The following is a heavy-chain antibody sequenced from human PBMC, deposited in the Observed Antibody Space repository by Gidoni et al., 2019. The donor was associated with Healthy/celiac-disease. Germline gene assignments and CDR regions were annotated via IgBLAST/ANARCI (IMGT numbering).Heavy chain of an antibody. J-gene: IGHJ5*02. D-gene: IGHD6-19*01. Sequence: QVQLVESGGGVVQPGRSRRLSCAASGFTFSSYGMHWVLQAPGKGLEWVAVIWYDGSNKYYADSVKGRFTISRDNSKNTLYLQMNSLRAEDTAVYYCARNFGIAVAGTLEPWGQGTLVTVSS. CDR2: IWYDGSNK. CDR3: ARNFGIAVAGTLEP. V-gene: IGHV3-33*01. CDR1: GFTFSSYG.